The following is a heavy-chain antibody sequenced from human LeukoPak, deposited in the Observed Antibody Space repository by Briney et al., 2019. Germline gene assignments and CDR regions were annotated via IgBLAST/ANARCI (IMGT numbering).Heavy chain of an antibody. CDR2: VNHSGST. J-gene: IGHJ4*02. V-gene: IGHV4-34*01. Sequence: PSETLSLTCAVYGGSFSGYYWSWIRQPPGKGLEWIGEVNHSGSTNYNPSLKSRVTISVDTSKNQFSLKLSSVTAADTAVYYCAHGDYWGQGTLVTVSS. CDR3: AHGDY. CDR1: GGSFSGYY.